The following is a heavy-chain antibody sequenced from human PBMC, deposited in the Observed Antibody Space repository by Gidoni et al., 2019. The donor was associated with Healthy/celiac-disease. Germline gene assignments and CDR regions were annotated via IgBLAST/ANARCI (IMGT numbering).Heavy chain of an antibody. CDR3: ARDSVDGYNFGAFDI. J-gene: IGHJ3*02. V-gene: IGHV3-11*05. CDR1: GFTFRDYY. D-gene: IGHD5-12*01. Sequence: QVQLVESGGGLVKPGGSLRLSCAASGFTFRDYYMSWIRQAPGKGLEWVSYISSSSSYTNYADSVKGRFTISRDNAKNSLYLQMNSLRAEDTAVYYCARDSVDGYNFGAFDIWGQGTMVTVSS. CDR2: ISSSSSYT.